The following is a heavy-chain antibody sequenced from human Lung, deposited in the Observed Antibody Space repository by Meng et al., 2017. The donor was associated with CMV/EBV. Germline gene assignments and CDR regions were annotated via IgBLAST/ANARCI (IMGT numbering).Heavy chain of an antibody. J-gene: IGHJ4*02. Sequence: ASVXVSXKASGYTFTGYYMHWVRQAPGQGLEWMGWINPNSGGTNYAQKFQGRVTMTRDTSISTAYMELSRLRSDDTAVYYCARVGRDWWELLFDYWGQGTXVNGAS. CDR1: GYTFTGYY. V-gene: IGHV1-2*02. D-gene: IGHD1-26*01. CDR2: INPNSGGT. CDR3: ARVGRDWWELLFDY.